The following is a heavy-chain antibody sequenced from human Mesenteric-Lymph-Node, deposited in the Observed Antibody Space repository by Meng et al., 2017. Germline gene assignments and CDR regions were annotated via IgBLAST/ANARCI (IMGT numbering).Heavy chain of an antibody. CDR2: ISTYNGNT. Sequence: QVQLVQSGAEVKKPGSSVKVSCKASGGTFSSYAMHWVRQAPGQGLEWMGWISTYNGNTNYAQKFQGRVTMTTDTSTTTAYMELRSLRSDDTAVYYCARAYDSDYWGQGTLVTVSS. CDR1: GGTFSSYA. J-gene: IGHJ4*02. CDR3: ARAYDSDY. D-gene: IGHD4-17*01. V-gene: IGHV1-18*01.